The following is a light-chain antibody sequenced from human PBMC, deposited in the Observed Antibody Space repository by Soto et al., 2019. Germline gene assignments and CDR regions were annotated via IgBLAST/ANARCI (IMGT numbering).Light chain of an antibody. CDR1: SSNIGSNY. J-gene: IGLJ2*01. CDR2: SNN. CDR3: AAWDDSLSARVV. V-gene: IGLV1-47*01. Sequence: QSVLTQPPSASVTPGQRVTISCSGSSSNIGSNYVYWYQQLPGTAPKLLIYSNNQRHSGVPDRFSGSKSGTSASLAISGLRSEDEADYYCAAWDDSLSARVVFGGGTKLTVL.